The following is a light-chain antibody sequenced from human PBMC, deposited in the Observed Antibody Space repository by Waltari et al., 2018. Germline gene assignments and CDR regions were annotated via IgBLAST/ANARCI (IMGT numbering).Light chain of an antibody. J-gene: IGKJ4*01. Sequence: IVMTQSPATLSVSPGERATLSCRASQSVDSNVAWYQQEPGQAPRLLIYVASTRATDIPARFSGSGSGTEFTLTISSLQSEDSGVYYCQHYENWPHTFGGGTKVEIK. CDR1: QSVDSN. CDR2: VAS. V-gene: IGKV3-15*01. CDR3: QHYENWPHT.